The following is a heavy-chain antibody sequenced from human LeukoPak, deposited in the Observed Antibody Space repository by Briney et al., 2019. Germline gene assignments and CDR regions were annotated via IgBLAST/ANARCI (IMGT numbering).Heavy chain of an antibody. D-gene: IGHD6-13*01. J-gene: IGHJ4*02. V-gene: IGHV3-23*01. CDR2: ISESGGST. CDR1: GFTFGSYA. Sequence: GGSLRLSCAASGFTFGSYAMSWVRQAPGKGLEWVSGISESGGSTYYADSVKGRFTIPRDNSKNTLFLQMNSLRAEDTAVYYCAKDHIRRDGYSDFDYWGQGTLVTVSS. CDR3: AKDHIRRDGYSDFDY.